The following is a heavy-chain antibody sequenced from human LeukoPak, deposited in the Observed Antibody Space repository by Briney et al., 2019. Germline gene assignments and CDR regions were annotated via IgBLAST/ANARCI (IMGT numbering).Heavy chain of an antibody. CDR1: GYSFTSYW. J-gene: IGHJ4*02. CDR2: IYPGDSDT. V-gene: IGHV5-51*03. D-gene: IGHD3-22*01. Sequence: GESLTISCKGSGYSFTSYWIGWVRQMPGKGLEWMGIIYPGDSDTRYSPSFQGQVTISADKSISTAYLQWSSLKASDTAMYYCARLYRDYYDSSGYYPLDYWGQGTLVTVSS. CDR3: ARLYRDYYDSSGYYPLDY.